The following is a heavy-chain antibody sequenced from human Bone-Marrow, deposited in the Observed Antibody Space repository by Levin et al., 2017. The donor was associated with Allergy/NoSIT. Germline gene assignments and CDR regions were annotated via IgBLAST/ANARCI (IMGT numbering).Heavy chain of an antibody. CDR3: AKCSGWYGKGYFDL. D-gene: IGHD6-19*01. CDR2: IYSGGDT. Sequence: ETLSLTCAASEFTVSSNYMSWVRQAPGKGLEWVSVIYSGGDTKYTDSVKGRFTISRDNSKNTLYLQMNSLRADDTAVYYCAKCSGWYGKGYFDLWGRGTLVTVSS. CDR1: EFTVSSNY. J-gene: IGHJ2*01. V-gene: IGHV3-53*01.